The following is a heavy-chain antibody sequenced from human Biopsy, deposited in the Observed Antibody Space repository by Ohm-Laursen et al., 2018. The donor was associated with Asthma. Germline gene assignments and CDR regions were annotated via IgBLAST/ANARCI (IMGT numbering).Heavy chain of an antibody. CDR2: ISVYNGNT. V-gene: IGHV1-18*01. Sequence: ASGKVSCKPSGYTFNSAGITWARQDPGQGLEWMGWISVYNGNTKVAQKLQDRVTMITDTSTSTAYMELRSLRSDDTAVYFCARAVDYSHYYGIDVWGQGTTVTVS. J-gene: IGHJ6*02. D-gene: IGHD3-10*01. CDR3: ARAVDYSHYYGIDV. CDR1: GYTFNSAG.